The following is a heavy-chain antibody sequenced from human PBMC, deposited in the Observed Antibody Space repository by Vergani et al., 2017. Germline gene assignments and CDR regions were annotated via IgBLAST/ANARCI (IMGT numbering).Heavy chain of an antibody. D-gene: IGHD3-10*01. V-gene: IGHV3-66*02. Sequence: EVQLVESGGGLVPPGGSLRLSCAASGFTVSSNYVSWVRQAPGKGLEWVSVIYSGGSTYYADSVKGRFTIYRDNSKNTLYLQMNSLRAEDTAVYYCARVRGDGDKYEYFDYWGQGTLVTVSS. CDR1: GFTVSSNY. J-gene: IGHJ4*02. CDR3: ARVRGDGDKYEYFDY. CDR2: IYSGGST.